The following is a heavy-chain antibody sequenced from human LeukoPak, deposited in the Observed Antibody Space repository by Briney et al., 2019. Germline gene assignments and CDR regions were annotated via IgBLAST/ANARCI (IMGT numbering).Heavy chain of an antibody. D-gene: IGHD2-21*02. CDR2: IDSRNGHT. CDR1: GYTFTNYG. CDR3: AKDLKMVVTASNWFDP. J-gene: IGHJ5*02. V-gene: IGHV1-18*01. Sequence: ASVKVSCKASGYTFTNYGITWVRQAPGQGLEWMGWIDSRNGHTKYGQKFQGRVIMTTDTSTSTTYMELRSLRSDDTAVYYCAKDLKMVVTASNWFDPWGQGTLVTVSS.